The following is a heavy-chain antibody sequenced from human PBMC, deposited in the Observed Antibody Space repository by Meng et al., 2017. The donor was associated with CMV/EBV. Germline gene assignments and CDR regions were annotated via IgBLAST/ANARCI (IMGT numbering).Heavy chain of an antibody. Sequence: ASVKVSCKASGYTFTSYGINWVRQATGQGLEWMGWMNPNSGNTGYAQKFQGRVTMTRNTSISTAYMELSSLRSEDTAVYYCARGRVSDCSSTSCYRGAHYYYYGMDVWGQGTTVTVSS. V-gene: IGHV1-8*01. D-gene: IGHD2-2*01. J-gene: IGHJ6*02. CDR3: ARGRVSDCSSTSCYRGAHYYYYGMDV. CDR2: MNPNSGNT. CDR1: GYTFTSYG.